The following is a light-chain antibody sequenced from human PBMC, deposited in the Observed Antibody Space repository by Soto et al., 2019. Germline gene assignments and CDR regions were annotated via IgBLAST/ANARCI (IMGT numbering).Light chain of an antibody. V-gene: IGKV3-11*01. J-gene: IGKJ1*01. Sequence: EIVLTQSPGTLSLSQGERATLSCRASQSVSSYLAWYQQKPGQAPRLLIYDASNRATGIPARFSGSGSGTDFTLTISSLEPEDFAVYYCQQRSNWPPTFGQGTKVDI. CDR1: QSVSSY. CDR3: QQRSNWPPT. CDR2: DAS.